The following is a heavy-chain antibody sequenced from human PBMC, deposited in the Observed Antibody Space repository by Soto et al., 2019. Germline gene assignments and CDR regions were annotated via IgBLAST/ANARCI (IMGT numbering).Heavy chain of an antibody. CDR1: GGSISSGDYY. Sequence: KPSETLSLTCTVSGGSISSGDYYWSWIRQPPGKGLEWIGYIYYSGSTYYNPSLKSRVTISVDTSKNQFSLKLSSVTAADTAVYYCARGHTYYYDSSGSFDYWGQGTLVTVSS. CDR3: ARGHTYYYDSSGSFDY. V-gene: IGHV4-30-4*01. CDR2: IYYSGST. D-gene: IGHD3-22*01. J-gene: IGHJ4*02.